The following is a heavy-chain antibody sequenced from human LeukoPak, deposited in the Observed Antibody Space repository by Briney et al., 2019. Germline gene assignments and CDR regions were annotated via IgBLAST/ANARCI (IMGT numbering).Heavy chain of an antibody. D-gene: IGHD2-15*01. CDR1: GGSFSGYY. Sequence: SETLSLTCAVYGGSFSGYYWSWIRQPTGKGLEWIGEINHSGSTNYNPSLKSRVTISVDTSKNQFSLKLSSVTAADTAVYYCARGRPIRGVVVVAASYSRWFDPWGQGTLVTVSS. CDR3: ARGRPIRGVVVVAASYSRWFDP. V-gene: IGHV4-34*01. J-gene: IGHJ5*02. CDR2: INHSGST.